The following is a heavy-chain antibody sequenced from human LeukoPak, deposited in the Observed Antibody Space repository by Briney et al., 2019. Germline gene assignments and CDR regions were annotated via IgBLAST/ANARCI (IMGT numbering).Heavy chain of an antibody. CDR3: TRERSFSYSSDYYDAFDI. CDR1: GFTFMSYW. J-gene: IGHJ3*02. D-gene: IGHD3-22*01. CDR2: INRDGSIT. V-gene: IGHV3-74*01. Sequence: GGSLRLSCEASGFTFMSYWMHWVRQAPGEGLVWVSRINRDGSITNYADSVKGRFTISRDDAKNTLHLQMTSLRADDSAMYFCTRERSFSYSSDYYDAFDIWGQGTMVTVSS.